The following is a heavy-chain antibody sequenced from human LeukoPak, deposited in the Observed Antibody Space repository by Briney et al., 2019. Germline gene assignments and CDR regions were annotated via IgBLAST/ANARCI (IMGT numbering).Heavy chain of an antibody. V-gene: IGHV4-34*01. J-gene: IGHJ4*02. CDR3: ARGREYYYDSSGLYDY. CDR1: WGSFSGYY. D-gene: IGHD3-22*01. CDR2: KNHSGST. Sequence: FGTPSLPFAFYWGSFSGYYWGWDRQPPGEGREGVGGKNHSGSTNYTPSLKSRVTISVDTSKNQFSLKLSSVTAADTAVYYCARGREYYYDSSGLYDYWGQGTLVTVSS.